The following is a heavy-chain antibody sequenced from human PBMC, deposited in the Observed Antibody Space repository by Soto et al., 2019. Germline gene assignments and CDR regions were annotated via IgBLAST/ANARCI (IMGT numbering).Heavy chain of an antibody. V-gene: IGHV3-23*01. CDR2: ISGSGGST. CDR1: GFTFSSYA. J-gene: IGHJ4*02. D-gene: IGHD3-22*01. Sequence: GGSLRLSCAASGFTFSSYAMSWVRQAPGKGLEWVSAISGSGGSTYYADSVKGRFTISRDNSKNTLYLQMNSLRAEDTAVYYCAKGPPPSYYYDSSGYYYFDYWGQGTLVTVSS. CDR3: AKGPPPSYYYDSSGYYYFDY.